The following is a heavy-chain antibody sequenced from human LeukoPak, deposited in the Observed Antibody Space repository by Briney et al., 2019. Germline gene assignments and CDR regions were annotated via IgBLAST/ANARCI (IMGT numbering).Heavy chain of an antibody. CDR3: AKAYSSGRENFMDV. V-gene: IGHV3-30*02. D-gene: IGHD6-25*01. CDR2: IRYDGSEK. CDR1: RFTFISHA. Sequence: GGSLRLSCGASRFTFISHAMHWVRQPPGKGLEWVAFIRYDGSEKYYTDSMKGRFTISRDNSKDTLYLQMNSLRPEDTALYYCAKAYSSGRENFMDVWGKGTTVTVSS. J-gene: IGHJ6*03.